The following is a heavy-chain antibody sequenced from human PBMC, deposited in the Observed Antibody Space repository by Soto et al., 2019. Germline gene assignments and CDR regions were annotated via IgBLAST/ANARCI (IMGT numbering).Heavy chain of an antibody. Sequence: SETLSLTCTVSGASISGFYWRCIRKSAGKGLEWIGRIYATGTTDYNPSLKSRVMMSLGTSKKQFSLKLRSVTAADTAVDYCVRDGTKTVRDWFDPWGQGISVTVSS. CDR2: IYATGTT. D-gene: IGHD1-26*01. J-gene: IGHJ5*02. CDR1: GASISGFY. CDR3: VRDGTKTVRDWFDP. V-gene: IGHV4-4*07.